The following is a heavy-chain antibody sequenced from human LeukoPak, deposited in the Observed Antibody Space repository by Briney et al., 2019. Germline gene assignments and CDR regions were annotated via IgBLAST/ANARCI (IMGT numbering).Heavy chain of an antibody. CDR2: INHSGST. CDR3: ARLRGPPVSAGGDNWFDP. D-gene: IGHD6-13*01. CDR1: GGSFSGYY. J-gene: IGHJ5*02. Sequence: SETLSLTCAVYGGSFSGYYWSWIGQPPGKGLEWIGEINHSGSTNYNPSLKSRVTLSVETSKNQFSLKLSSVTAADTAVYYCARLRGPPVSAGGDNWFDPWGQGTLVTVSS. V-gene: IGHV4-34*01.